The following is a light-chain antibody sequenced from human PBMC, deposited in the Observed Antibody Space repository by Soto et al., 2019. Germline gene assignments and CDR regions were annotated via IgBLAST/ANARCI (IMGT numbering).Light chain of an antibody. CDR2: LGS. J-gene: IGKJ4*01. Sequence: DIVVTQSPHSLPVTPGEPASISCRSSQSLLHSNGNTYLDWYLQKPGQSPQLLIYLGSNRASGVPDRFSGGGSGTDYTLRISRVEAEDVGVYYCMQVLQNPLTFGGGTKVEI. CDR1: QSLLHSNGNTY. V-gene: IGKV2-28*01. CDR3: MQVLQNPLT.